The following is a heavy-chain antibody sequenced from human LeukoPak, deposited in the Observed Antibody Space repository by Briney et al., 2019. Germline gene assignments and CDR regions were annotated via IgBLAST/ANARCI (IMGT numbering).Heavy chain of an antibody. D-gene: IGHD1-1*01. V-gene: IGHV4-39*01. CDR2: IYYSGSP. CDR1: GGSTSNNNYY. CDR3: ATWRTAKTGFDY. Sequence: SETLSLTCTVSGGSTSNNNYYWAWIRQPPGKGLECIGSIYYSGSPYYNQSLKSRVTISVDTSKNQFSLRLSPVTAADTAVYYCATWRTAKTGFDYWGQGTLVTVSS. J-gene: IGHJ4*02.